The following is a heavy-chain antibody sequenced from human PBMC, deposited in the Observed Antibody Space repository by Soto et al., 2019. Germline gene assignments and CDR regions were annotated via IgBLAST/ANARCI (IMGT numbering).Heavy chain of an antibody. CDR3: ARAYSGSSLGYYFDY. Sequence: SETLSLTCTVSGGSISSYYWSWIRQPPGKGLEWIGYIYYSGSTNYNPSLKSRVTISVDTSKNQFSLKLSSVTAADTAVYYCARAYSGSSLGYYFDYWGQGTLVTVSS. CDR1: GGSISSYY. V-gene: IGHV4-59*08. D-gene: IGHD6-6*01. CDR2: IYYSGST. J-gene: IGHJ4*02.